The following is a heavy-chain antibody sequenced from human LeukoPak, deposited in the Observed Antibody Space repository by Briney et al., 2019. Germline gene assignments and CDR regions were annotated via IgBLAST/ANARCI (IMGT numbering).Heavy chain of an antibody. J-gene: IGHJ6*03. CDR3: ATLGYCSGGSCYGYYYYYMDV. Sequence: GGSLRLSCAASGFTFSDYYMSWIRQAPGKGLEWVSYISSSGSTIYYADSVKGRFTISRDNAKNSLYLQMNSLRAEDTAVYYCATLGYCSGGSCYGYYYYYMDVWGKGTTVTVSS. D-gene: IGHD2-15*01. V-gene: IGHV3-11*04. CDR1: GFTFSDYY. CDR2: ISSSGSTI.